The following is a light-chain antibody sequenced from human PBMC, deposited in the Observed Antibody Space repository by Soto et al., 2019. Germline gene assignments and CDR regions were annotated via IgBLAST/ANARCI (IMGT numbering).Light chain of an antibody. J-gene: IGLJ3*02. V-gene: IGLV2-14*01. CDR2: DVS. Sequence: QSALTQPASVSGSPGQSITLSCTGTSSDVGGYNYVSWYQQHPGKAPKLMIYDVSNRPSGVSNRFSGSKSGNTASLTISGLQAEDEADYYCSSYTSSSTLVFGGGNKVTVL. CDR3: SSYTSSSTLV. CDR1: SSDVGGYNY.